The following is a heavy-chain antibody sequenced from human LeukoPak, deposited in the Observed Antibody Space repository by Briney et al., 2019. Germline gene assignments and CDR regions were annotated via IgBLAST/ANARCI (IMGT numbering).Heavy chain of an antibody. V-gene: IGHV3-30*03. CDR2: ISYDGSNK. D-gene: IGHD4-17*01. Sequence: GRSLRLSCAASGFTFSSYGMHWVRQAPGKGLEWVAVISYDGSNKYYADSVKGRFTISRDNSKNTLYLEMNSLRAEDTAVYHCVRDSDDYGDHTTRRFDYWGQGTLVTVSS. CDR3: VRDSDDYGDHTTRRFDY. CDR1: GFTFSSYG. J-gene: IGHJ4*02.